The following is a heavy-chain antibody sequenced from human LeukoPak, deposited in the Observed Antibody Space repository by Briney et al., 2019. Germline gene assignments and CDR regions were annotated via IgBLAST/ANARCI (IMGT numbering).Heavy chain of an antibody. CDR2: IKTDGSDK. CDR1: GFTFSNYW. Sequence: GGSLRLSCAASGFTFSNYWMSWVRQAPGKGPEWVGDIKTDGSDKYYVGSVKGRFTISRDNAKNSLCLQMNSLRAEDTAVYYCARDSLIQYGSGSYWGFDYWGQGILVTVSS. V-gene: IGHV3-7*03. J-gene: IGHJ4*02. CDR3: ARDSLIQYGSGSYWGFDY. D-gene: IGHD3-10*01.